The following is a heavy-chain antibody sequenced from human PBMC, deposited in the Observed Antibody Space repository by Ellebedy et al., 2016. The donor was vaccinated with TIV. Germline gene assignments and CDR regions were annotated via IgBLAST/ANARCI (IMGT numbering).Heavy chain of an antibody. J-gene: IGHJ4*02. D-gene: IGHD5-18*01. CDR2: IGSSSSTI. Sequence: PGGSLRLSCAASGFTFSNYAMNWVRQAPGKGLEWISYIGSSSSTIYYADSVKGRFTISRDNAKNSLYLQMDSLRDEDTAVYYCARAGIYSYGYSFDYWGQGTLVTVSS. CDR3: ARAGIYSYGYSFDY. V-gene: IGHV3-48*02. CDR1: GFTFSNYA.